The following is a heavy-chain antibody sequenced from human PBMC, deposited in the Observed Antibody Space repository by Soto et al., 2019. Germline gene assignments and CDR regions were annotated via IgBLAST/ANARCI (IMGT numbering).Heavy chain of an antibody. CDR2: ISYDGSNK. V-gene: IGHV3-30*18. CDR1: GFTFSSYG. J-gene: IGHJ4*02. CDR3: AKGYIVVVTAGFDY. D-gene: IGHD2-21*02. Sequence: QVQLVESGGGVVQPGRSLRLSCAASGFTFSSYGMHWVRQAPGKGLEWVAVISYDGSNKYYADSVKGRFTISRDNSKNTLDLQMNSLRAEDTAVYYCAKGYIVVVTAGFDYWGQGTLVTVSS.